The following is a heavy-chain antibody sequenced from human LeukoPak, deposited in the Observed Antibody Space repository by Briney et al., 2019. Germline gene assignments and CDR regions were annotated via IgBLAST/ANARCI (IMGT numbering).Heavy chain of an antibody. Sequence: SETLSLTCTVSGGSISSDYWSWIRQPPGKGPKWIGYIYYSGSTNYNPSLKSRVTISVDTSKNQFSLKLNSVTAADTAVYYCARGAGWYHYWGQGTLVTVSS. V-gene: IGHV4-59*01. J-gene: IGHJ4*02. CDR2: IYYSGST. D-gene: IGHD6-19*01. CDR1: GGSISSDY. CDR3: ARGAGWYHY.